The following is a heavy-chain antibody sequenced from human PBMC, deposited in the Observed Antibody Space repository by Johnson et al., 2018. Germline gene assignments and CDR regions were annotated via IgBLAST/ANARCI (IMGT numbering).Heavy chain of an antibody. CDR1: GFTFSSYG. J-gene: IGHJ1*01. Sequence: VQLVESGGGVVQPGRSLRLSCAASGFTFSSYGMHGVRQAPGKGLEWVAVISYDGSNKYSADSGKGRFTISRDNSKNTLYLQMNSLRAEDTAVYYCAKRWLGYIQHWGQGTLVTVSS. D-gene: IGHD2-15*01. CDR2: ISYDGSNK. V-gene: IGHV3-30*18. CDR3: AKRWLGYIQH.